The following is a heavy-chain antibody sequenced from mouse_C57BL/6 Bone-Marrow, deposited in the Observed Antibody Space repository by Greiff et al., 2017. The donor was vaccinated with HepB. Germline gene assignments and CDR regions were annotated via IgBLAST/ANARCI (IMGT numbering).Heavy chain of an antibody. J-gene: IGHJ2*01. CDR1: GYTFTSYW. V-gene: IGHV1-50*01. D-gene: IGHD2-5*01. CDR3: ARCYYSNPYYFDY. CDR2: TDPSDSYT. Sequence: VQLQQPGAELVKPGASVKLSCKASGYTFTSYWMQWVKQRPGQGLEWIGETDPSDSYTNYNQKFKGKATLTVDTSSSTAYMQLSSLTSEDSAVYYCARCYYSNPYYFDYWGQGTTLTVSS.